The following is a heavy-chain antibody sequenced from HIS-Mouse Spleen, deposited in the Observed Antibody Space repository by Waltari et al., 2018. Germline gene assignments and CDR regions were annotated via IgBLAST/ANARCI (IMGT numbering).Heavy chain of an antibody. V-gene: IGHV4-39*01. J-gene: IGHJ2*01. CDR1: GGSISSSSYY. CDR3: ARHNLNYWYFDL. Sequence: QLQLQESGPGLVKPSETLSLTCTVSGGSISSSSYYWGWIRQPPGKGLEWIGSIYYSGSTYYNPSLKSRVTMSVDTSKNQFSLKLSSVTAADTAVYYCARHNLNYWYFDLWGRGTLVTVSS. CDR2: IYYSGST.